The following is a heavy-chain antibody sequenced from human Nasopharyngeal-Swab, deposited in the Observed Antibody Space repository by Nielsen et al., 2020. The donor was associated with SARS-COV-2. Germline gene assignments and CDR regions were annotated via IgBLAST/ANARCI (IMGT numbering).Heavy chain of an antibody. CDR2: IGGTGGST. V-gene: IGHV3-23*01. D-gene: IGHD5/OR15-5a*01. CDR1: GFTFSGYA. J-gene: IGHJ6*02. Sequence: GESLKISCAASGFTFSGYAMSWVRQAPGKGLEWVSAIGGTGGSTYYADSVKGQFTISRDSAKTSLYLQMNSLREEDTALYYCAKGRGSTMTPLLGMDVWGQGTTVTVSS. CDR3: AKGRGSTMTPLLGMDV.